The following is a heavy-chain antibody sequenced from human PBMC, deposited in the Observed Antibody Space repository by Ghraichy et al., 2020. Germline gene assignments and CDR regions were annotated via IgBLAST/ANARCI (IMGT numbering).Heavy chain of an antibody. CDR2: INSDGSST. CDR1: GFTFSSYW. J-gene: IGHJ4*02. CDR3: ARDMWSSSYYFLDY. D-gene: IGHD3-22*01. Sequence: ETLSLTCAASGFTFSSYWMHWVRQAPGKGLVWVSRINSDGSSTTYADSVKGRFTISRDTAKNTLYLQMNSLRAEDTAVYYCARDMWSSSYYFLDYWGQGTLVTVSS. V-gene: IGHV3-74*01.